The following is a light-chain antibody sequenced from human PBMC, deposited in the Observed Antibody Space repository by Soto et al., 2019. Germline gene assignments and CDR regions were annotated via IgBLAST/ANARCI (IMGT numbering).Light chain of an antibody. V-gene: IGLV2-14*01. CDR2: EVS. Sequence: QSALTQPASVSGSPGQSITISCTGTSGDVDAFDYVSWYQQHPGQAPKLMIFEVSDRPSGVSDRFSGSKSGSTASLTISGLQAEDEADYFCTSFTSSSTQVFGTGTKVTAL. CDR1: SGDVDAFDY. J-gene: IGLJ1*01. CDR3: TSFTSSSTQV.